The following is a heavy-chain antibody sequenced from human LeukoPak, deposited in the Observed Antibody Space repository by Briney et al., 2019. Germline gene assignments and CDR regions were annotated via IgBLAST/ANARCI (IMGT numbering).Heavy chain of an antibody. CDR1: GFTFSSYA. D-gene: IGHD6-13*01. J-gene: IGHJ4*02. CDR2: INSDGSRT. Sequence: GGSLRLSCAASGFTFSSYAMSWVRQAPGKGLVWVSCINSDGSRTTYADSVKGRFTISRDNAKNTLYLQMNTLRVEDTAVYYCARGPWSAADTNIDYWGQGTLVTVSS. CDR3: ARGPWSAADTNIDY. V-gene: IGHV3-74*01.